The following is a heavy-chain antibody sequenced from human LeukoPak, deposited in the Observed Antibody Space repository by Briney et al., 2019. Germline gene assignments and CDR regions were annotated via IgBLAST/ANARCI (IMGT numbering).Heavy chain of an antibody. CDR2: ISYDGSNK. Sequence: GGSLRLSCAASGFTFSSYGMHWVRQAPGKGLEWVAVISYDGSNKYYADSVKGRFTISRDNSKNTLYLQMNSLRAEDTAVYYCAKLAMVRGPHSDAFDIWGQGTMVTVSS. J-gene: IGHJ3*02. V-gene: IGHV3-30*18. D-gene: IGHD3-10*01. CDR1: GFTFSSYG. CDR3: AKLAMVRGPHSDAFDI.